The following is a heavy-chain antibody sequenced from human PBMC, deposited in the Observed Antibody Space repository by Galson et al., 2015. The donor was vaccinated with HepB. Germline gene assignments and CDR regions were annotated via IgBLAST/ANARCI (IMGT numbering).Heavy chain of an antibody. Sequence: SVKVSCKASGYSFTGYYIHWVRRAPGQGLEWMGWLNPNSGGTNYAQKFQGWVTMTRDTSLRTAYMELCRLRSDDTAVYFCARGEITFGGTIAQLYFFDYWGQGTLVTVSS. V-gene: IGHV1-2*04. CDR2: LNPNSGGT. CDR1: GYSFTGYY. J-gene: IGHJ4*02. CDR3: ARGEITFGGTIAQLYFFDY. D-gene: IGHD3-16*02.